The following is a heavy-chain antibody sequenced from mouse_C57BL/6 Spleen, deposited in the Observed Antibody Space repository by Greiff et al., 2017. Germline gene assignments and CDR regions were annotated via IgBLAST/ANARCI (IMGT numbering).Heavy chain of an antibody. V-gene: IGHV1-39*01. Sequence: VHVKQSGPELVKPGASVKISCKASGYSFTDYNMNWVKQSNGKSLEWIGVINPNYGTTSYNQKFKGKATLTVDQSSSTAYMQLNSLTSEDSAVYYCARQLRPHYYAMDYWGQGTSVTVSS. J-gene: IGHJ4*01. CDR2: INPNYGTT. D-gene: IGHD3-2*02. CDR3: ARQLRPHYYAMDY. CDR1: GYSFTDYN.